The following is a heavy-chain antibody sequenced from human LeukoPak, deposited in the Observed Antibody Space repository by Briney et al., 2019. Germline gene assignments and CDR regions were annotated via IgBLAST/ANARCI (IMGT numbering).Heavy chain of an antibody. J-gene: IGHJ4*02. CDR1: GFSLSTSGVG. Sequence: SGPTQFHPTQPLTLTCTFSGFSLSTSGVGGGWIRQPPVKALEWLALIYWNDDKRYTPSLKSRLTITKDTSKNQVVLTMTNMDPVDTATYYCAHIPYYGSGSHTTSFDYWGQGTLVTVSS. D-gene: IGHD3-10*01. CDR3: AHIPYYGSGSHTTSFDY. CDR2: IYWNDDK. V-gene: IGHV2-5*01.